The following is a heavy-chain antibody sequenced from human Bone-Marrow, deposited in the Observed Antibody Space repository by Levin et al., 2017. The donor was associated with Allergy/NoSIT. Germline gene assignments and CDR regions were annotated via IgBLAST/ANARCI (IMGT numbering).Heavy chain of an antibody. J-gene: IGHJ5*02. V-gene: IGHV4-39*01. CDR1: GGSISGSSYY. CDR3: ARYVVRSFSAWFDP. Sequence: SETLSLTCSVSGGSISGSSYYWGWIRQPPGKGLEWIAKIHYNGRTSYNPSLKSRVTVFVDTSKNQFSLRLSYVTAADPALYYCARYVVRSFSAWFDPWGQGTLVPVSS. D-gene: IGHD3-22*01. CDR2: IHYNGRT.